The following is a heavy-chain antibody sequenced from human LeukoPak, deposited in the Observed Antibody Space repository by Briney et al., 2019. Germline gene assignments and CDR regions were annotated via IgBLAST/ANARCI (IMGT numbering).Heavy chain of an antibody. V-gene: IGHV1-2*02. D-gene: IGHD3-16*01. CDR2: INPNSGGT. CDR1: GYPFTDYY. Sequence: ASVKVSCKSSGYPFTDYYIHWVRQAPGQGLEYMGWINPNSGGTNYAQKFEGRVTMTRDTSINTAYMKLSRLRSDDAAVYFCAREMINDLSFDYWGQGTLVTVSS. CDR3: AREMINDLSFDY. J-gene: IGHJ4*02.